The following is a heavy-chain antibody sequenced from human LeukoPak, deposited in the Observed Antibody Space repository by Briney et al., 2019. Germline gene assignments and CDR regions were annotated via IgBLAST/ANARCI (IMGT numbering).Heavy chain of an antibody. CDR2: ISSSSSYI. V-gene: IGHV3-21*01. CDR1: GFPFSSYS. CDR3: ARDLIVGAIGFAY. D-gene: IGHD1-26*01. Sequence: GSLRLSCAASGFPFSSYSLNLVRPASGKGLGWVPSISSSSSYIYYADSVKGRFTISRDNAKNSLYLQMNSLRAEDTAVYYCARDLIVGAIGFAYWGQGTLVTVSS. J-gene: IGHJ4*02.